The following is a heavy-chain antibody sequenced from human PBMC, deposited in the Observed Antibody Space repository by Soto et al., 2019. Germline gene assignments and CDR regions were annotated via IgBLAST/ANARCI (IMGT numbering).Heavy chain of an antibody. Sequence: EVQLVESGGGLVQPGRSLRLACAASGFTFDQYTMHWVRQAPGKGLEWVSSITWHSGTIGYADSEKGRFTVSRDNAKNSLYLQMNSLRGEDTALYYCAKEMTTFGDFNYYYLDVWGNGTTVTVSS. J-gene: IGHJ6*03. CDR3: AKEMTTFGDFNYYYLDV. V-gene: IGHV3-9*01. CDR2: ITWHSGTI. D-gene: IGHD3-16*01. CDR1: GFTFDQYT.